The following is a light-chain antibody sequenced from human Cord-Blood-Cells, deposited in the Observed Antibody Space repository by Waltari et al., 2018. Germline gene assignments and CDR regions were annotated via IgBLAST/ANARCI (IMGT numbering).Light chain of an antibody. V-gene: IGLV2-23*01. J-gene: IGLJ3*02. Sequence: QSALTQPSSVSGSPGQSITISCTGTSSDVGSYNLDSWYQQHPGKAPKLMIYEGSKRHSGVSNRFSGSKSGNPASLTISGLQAEDEADYYCCSYAGSSTWVFGGGTKLTVL. CDR1: SSDVGSYNL. CDR2: EGS. CDR3: CSYAGSSTWV.